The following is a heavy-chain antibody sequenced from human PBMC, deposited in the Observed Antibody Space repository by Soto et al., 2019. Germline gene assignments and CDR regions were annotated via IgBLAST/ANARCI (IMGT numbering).Heavy chain of an antibody. CDR3: ARMATFGSLNWFDP. D-gene: IGHD3-16*01. J-gene: IGHJ5*02. Sequence: ASLKVSCKASGYSFTNNDVSWVRQATGQGLEWMGWMNPGSGDTGYAQKFQGRVTMTRDISTATAYMELSSLRSDDTAIYYCARMATFGSLNWFDPWGQETAVTV. CDR1: GYSFTNND. CDR2: MNPGSGDT. V-gene: IGHV1-8*01.